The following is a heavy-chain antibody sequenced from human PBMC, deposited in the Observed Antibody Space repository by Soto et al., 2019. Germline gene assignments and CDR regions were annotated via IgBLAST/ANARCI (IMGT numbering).Heavy chain of an antibody. CDR1: GYTFTGYY. V-gene: IGHV1-2*04. D-gene: IGHD5-12*01. Sequence: ASVKVSCKASGYTFTGYYMHWVRQAPGQGLEWMGWIDPNSGGTNYAQKFQGWVTMTRDTSISTGYMELSRLRSDDTAVYYCARAQNLEMATPWGQGTLVTVSS. J-gene: IGHJ4*02. CDR2: IDPNSGGT. CDR3: ARAQNLEMATP.